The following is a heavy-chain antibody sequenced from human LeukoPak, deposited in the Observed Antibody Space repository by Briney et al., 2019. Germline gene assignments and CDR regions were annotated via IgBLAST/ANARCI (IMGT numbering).Heavy chain of an antibody. Sequence: GGSLRHLRAASGFIFSNYEMDWVRQAPGKGLEWIAYISPSGSSIYYADSVKGRFTISRDNAKNSLSLQMNSLRAEDTAVYYWARELGGISGYWGRGTRVTVSS. CDR1: GFIFSNYE. CDR3: ARELGGISGY. CDR2: ISPSGSSI. D-gene: IGHD6-13*01. V-gene: IGHV3-48*03. J-gene: IGHJ4*02.